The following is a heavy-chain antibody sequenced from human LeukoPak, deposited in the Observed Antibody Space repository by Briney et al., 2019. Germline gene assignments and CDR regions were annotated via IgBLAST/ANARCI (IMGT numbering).Heavy chain of an antibody. CDR3: AKGYYDILTDYFHNWFNP. D-gene: IGHD3-9*01. V-gene: IGHV3-74*01. CDR2: INERGSST. J-gene: IGHJ5*02. CDR1: GYTFSTYW. Sequence: PGGSLRLSCAASGYTFSTYWMHWVRQVPGKGLVWVSRINERGSSTSYAESVRGRFTISRDNSKNTLYLQMNSLRADDTAVYYCAKGYYDILTDYFHNWFNPWGQGTLVIVSS.